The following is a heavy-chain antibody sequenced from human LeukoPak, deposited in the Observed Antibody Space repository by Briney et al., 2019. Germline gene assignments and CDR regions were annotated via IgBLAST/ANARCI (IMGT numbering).Heavy chain of an antibody. CDR2: ISFDDFNI. CDR1: GFTFSTYG. J-gene: IGHJ4*02. V-gene: IGHV3-30*03. Sequence: GGSLRLSCAASGFTFSTYGLHWVRQAPGKGLEWVAVISFDDFNIYYADSVKGRFTISRDNAMDTLYLQMDSLTPEDTAVYYCARDGRRPRIAVSGSDYWGQGTLVTVST. CDR3: ARDGRRPRIAVSGSDY. D-gene: IGHD6-19*01.